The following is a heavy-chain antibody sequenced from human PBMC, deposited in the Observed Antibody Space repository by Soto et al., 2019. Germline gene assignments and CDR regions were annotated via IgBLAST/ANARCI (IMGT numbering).Heavy chain of an antibody. CDR3: ARASATIAAAAIFDY. Sequence: QFQLQESGPGLVKPSGTLSLTCAVPGGAISSSKWWSWVRQPPGKGLGWIGEIYQSGSTNYNPSLESRVRMSVDKSRNQFSLKLTSVSAADTAVYYCARASATIAAAAIFDYWGQGTLVTVSS. J-gene: IGHJ4*02. D-gene: IGHD6-13*01. CDR1: GGAISSSKW. CDR2: IYQSGST. V-gene: IGHV4-4*02.